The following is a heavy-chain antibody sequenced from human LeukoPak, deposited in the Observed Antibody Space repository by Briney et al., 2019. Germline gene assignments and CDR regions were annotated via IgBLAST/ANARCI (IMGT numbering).Heavy chain of an antibody. V-gene: IGHV4-59*08. CDR2: IYYSGST. CDR3: ARRRRCCSGGSCPYEAFDI. Sequence: SETLSLTCTVSGGSISSYYWSWIRQPPGKGLEWIGYIYYSGSTNYNPSLKSRVTISVDTSKNQFSLKLSSVTAADTAVYYCARRRRCCSGGSCPYEAFDIWGQGTMVTVSS. J-gene: IGHJ3*02. D-gene: IGHD2-15*01. CDR1: GGSISSYY.